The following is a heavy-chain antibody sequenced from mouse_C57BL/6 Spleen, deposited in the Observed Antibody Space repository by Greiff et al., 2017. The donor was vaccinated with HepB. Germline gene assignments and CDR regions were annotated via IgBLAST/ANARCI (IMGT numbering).Heavy chain of an antibody. CDR3: ARDPYYYGSSYKGWFAY. Sequence: VQLKESGGGLVKPGGSLKLSCAASGFTFSSYAMSWVRQTPEKRLEWVATISDGGSYTYYPDNVKGRFTISRDNAKNNLYLQMSHLKSEDTAMYYCARDPYYYGSSYKGWFAYWGQGTLVTVSA. J-gene: IGHJ3*01. D-gene: IGHD1-1*01. V-gene: IGHV5-4*01. CDR2: ISDGGSYT. CDR1: GFTFSSYA.